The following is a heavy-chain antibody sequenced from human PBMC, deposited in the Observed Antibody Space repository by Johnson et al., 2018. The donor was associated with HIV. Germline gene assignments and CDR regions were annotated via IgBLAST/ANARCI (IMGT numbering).Heavy chain of an antibody. J-gene: IGHJ3*02. CDR1: GFTFSSYW. Sequence: VQLVESGGGLVQPGGSLRLSCAASGFTFSSYWMHWVRQAPGKGRMWVSRLNSDGSSVSYADFVKGRFTVSRDNAKHTLYLKMNSLRAEDTAVYYCTRDQGGLSMRWLQSTGFAFDIWGQGTMVTVSS. D-gene: IGHD5-24*01. CDR2: LNSDGSSV. V-gene: IGHV3-74*01. CDR3: TRDQGGLSMRWLQSTGFAFDI.